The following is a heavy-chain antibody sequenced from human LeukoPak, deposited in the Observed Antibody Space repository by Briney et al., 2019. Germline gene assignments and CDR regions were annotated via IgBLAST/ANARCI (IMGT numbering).Heavy chain of an antibody. D-gene: IGHD1-26*01. CDR3: ARWDSGSCSD. CDR1: GFTFSEHY. Sequence: GGSLRLSCAASGFTFSEHYMDWVRQAPGKGLEWVGRTKNKANSYTTEYAASVKGRFTISRDESKNSLYLQMNSLKTEDTAVYYCARWDSGSCSDWGQGTLVTVSS. J-gene: IGHJ4*02. CDR2: TKNKANSYTT. V-gene: IGHV3-72*01.